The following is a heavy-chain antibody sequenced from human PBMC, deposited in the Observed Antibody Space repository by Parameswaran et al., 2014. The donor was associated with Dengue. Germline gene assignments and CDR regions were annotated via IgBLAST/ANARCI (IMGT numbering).Heavy chain of an antibody. CDR2: ISSSGSTI. D-gene: IGHD4-17*01. CDR3: ARYDYGDYSFDY. V-gene: IGHV3-48*03. Sequence: WIRQPPGKGLEWVSYISSSGSTIYYADSVKGRFTISRDNAKNSLYLQMNSLRAEDTAVYYCARYDYGDYSFDYWGQGTLVTVSS. J-gene: IGHJ4*02.